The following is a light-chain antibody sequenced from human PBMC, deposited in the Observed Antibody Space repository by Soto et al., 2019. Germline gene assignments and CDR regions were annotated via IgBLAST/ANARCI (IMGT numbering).Light chain of an antibody. CDR2: GAS. J-gene: IGKJ1*01. CDR3: QQYSSSPRT. V-gene: IGKV3-20*01. CDR1: QSVSSSY. Sequence: IVLTQSPGTVSLSPGERATLSCRASQSVSSSYLAWYQQKPGQAPRLLIYGASSRATGIPDRFSGSGSGTAFTLTISRLEPEDFAVFYCQQYSSSPRTFGQGTKVDIK.